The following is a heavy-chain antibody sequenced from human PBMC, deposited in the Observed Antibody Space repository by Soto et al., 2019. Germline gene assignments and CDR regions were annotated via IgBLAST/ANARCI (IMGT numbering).Heavy chain of an antibody. Sequence: GASVKVTCKASGGAISSNARSWLHQDPGQGLEWMGGIIPIFGTANYAQKFQGRVTITADESTSTAYMELSSLRSEDTSLYYYASLRHVRSAFAILSKGTMVTVIS. V-gene: IGHV1-69*13. D-gene: IGHD5-12*01. CDR1: GGAISSNA. CDR3: ASLRHVRSAFAI. CDR2: IIPIFGTA. J-gene: IGHJ3*02.